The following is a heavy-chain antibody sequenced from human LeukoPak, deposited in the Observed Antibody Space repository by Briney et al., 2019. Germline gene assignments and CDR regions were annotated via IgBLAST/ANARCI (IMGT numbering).Heavy chain of an antibody. V-gene: IGHV3-33*06. CDR3: AKVSPDQDWSGLDYFDY. D-gene: IGHD3-3*01. J-gene: IGHJ4*02. Sequence: QSGGSLRLSCTASGFTFGDYAMSWVRQAPGKGLEWVAVIWYGGSNKYYADSVKGRFTTSRDNSKNTLFLQMNSLRAEDTAVYYCAKVSPDQDWSGLDYFDYWGQGTLVTVSS. CDR2: IWYGGSNK. CDR1: GFTFGDYA.